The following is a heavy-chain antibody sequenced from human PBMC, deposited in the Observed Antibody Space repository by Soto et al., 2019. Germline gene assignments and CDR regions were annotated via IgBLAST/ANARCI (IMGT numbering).Heavy chain of an antibody. Sequence: TLSLTCTVSGGCISSVDYYWSWIRQPPGKGLEWIGYIYYSGSTYYNPSLKSRVTISVDTSKNQFYLKLSSVTAADTAVYYCARRRAAGPGWFAPWGQGTRVTVSS. CDR2: IYYSGST. D-gene: IGHD6-13*01. J-gene: IGHJ5*02. V-gene: IGHV4-30-4*01. CDR3: ARRRAAGPGWFAP. CDR1: GGCISSVDYY.